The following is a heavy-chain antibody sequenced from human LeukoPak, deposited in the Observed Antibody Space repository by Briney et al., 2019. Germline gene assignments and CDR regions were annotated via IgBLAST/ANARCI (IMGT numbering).Heavy chain of an antibody. CDR2: ISDSGIST. CDR1: GFTFSSFA. CDR3: AKDRYESGWRLNDY. J-gene: IGHJ4*02. V-gene: IGHV3-23*01. Sequence: PRGSLRLSCAASGFTFSSFAMNWVSQAPGKGLEWVSGISDSGISTYYADSVRGRFIISRDNSKNTLYLQMNSLRAEDTAVYYCAKDRYESGWRLNDYWGQGTLVTVSS. D-gene: IGHD6-19*01.